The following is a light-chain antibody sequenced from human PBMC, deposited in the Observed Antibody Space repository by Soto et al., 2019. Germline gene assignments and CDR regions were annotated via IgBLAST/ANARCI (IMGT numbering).Light chain of an antibody. V-gene: IGKV3-20*01. Sequence: EIVLTQSPGTLSLSPGERATLSCRASQSVSSSYLAWYQQKPGQAPRLLIYGASSRATGIPDRFSGSGSETDFTLTISRLEPEDFAVYYCKQYGSSPWTFGQGTKVEIK. CDR3: KQYGSSPWT. CDR1: QSVSSSY. J-gene: IGKJ1*01. CDR2: GAS.